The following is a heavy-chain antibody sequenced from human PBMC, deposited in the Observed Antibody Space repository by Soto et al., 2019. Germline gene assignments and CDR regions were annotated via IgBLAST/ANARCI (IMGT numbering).Heavy chain of an antibody. Sequence: QVQLGQSGAEVKTPGASVKVSCKASGYTFATYDINWVRQAPGQGLEWMGWMNPNSGNTGYAKKFQGRLTKTRDTACSIACMEWRSLRNEDTAVYYCAISDVSICNWLASWGQGHLVNVS. D-gene: IGHD2-21*01. J-gene: IGHJ5*01. V-gene: IGHV1-8*01. CDR3: AISDVSICNWLAS. CDR1: GYTFATYD. CDR2: MNPNSGNT.